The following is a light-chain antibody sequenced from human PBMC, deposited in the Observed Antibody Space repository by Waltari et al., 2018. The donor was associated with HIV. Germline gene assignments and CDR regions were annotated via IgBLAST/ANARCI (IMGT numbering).Light chain of an antibody. CDR3: GTWDSSLSAWV. Sequence: QSVWTQPPSVSPAPGQKVTISCSGRSSNIGNNYVSWYQQPPGKAPKLLMYDNNKRPSGIPDRFSVSKSGTSATLGITGLQTGDEADYYCGTWDSSLSAWVFGGGTKLTVL. J-gene: IGLJ3*02. CDR1: SSNIGNNY. CDR2: DNN. V-gene: IGLV1-51*01.